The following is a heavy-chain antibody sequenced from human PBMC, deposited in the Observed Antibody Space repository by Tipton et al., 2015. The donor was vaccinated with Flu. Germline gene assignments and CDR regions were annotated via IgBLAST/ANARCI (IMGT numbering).Heavy chain of an antibody. CDR3: ARGRVRGGL. CDR1: GDSMKSFY. D-gene: IGHD3-16*01. V-gene: IGHV4-59*01. Sequence: TLSLTCTVSGDSMKSFYWSWIRQPPGKALEWIGYIYYNGTTDYNPSLNSRVTISVDMSKNHFSLKLTSVTAADTAVYYCARGRVRGGLWGQGTLVTVSS. J-gene: IGHJ4*02. CDR2: IYYNGTT.